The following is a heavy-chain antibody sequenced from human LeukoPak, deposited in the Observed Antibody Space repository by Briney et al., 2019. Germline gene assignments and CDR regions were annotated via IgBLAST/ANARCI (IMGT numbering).Heavy chain of an antibody. J-gene: IGHJ5*02. Sequence: ASVKVSCKASGYTFTGYYMHWVRQAPGQGLEWMGWINPNSGGTNYAQKFQGRVTMTRDTSISTAYMELSRLRSDDTAVYYCARGMTSSRVVAARPQPFDPWGQGTLVTVSS. V-gene: IGHV1-2*02. CDR3: ARGMTSSRVVAARPQPFDP. D-gene: IGHD2-15*01. CDR1: GYTFTGYY. CDR2: INPNSGGT.